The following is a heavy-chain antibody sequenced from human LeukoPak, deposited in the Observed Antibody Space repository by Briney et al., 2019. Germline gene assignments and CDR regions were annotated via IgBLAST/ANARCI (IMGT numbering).Heavy chain of an antibody. CDR1: GGSFRGYY. J-gene: IGHJ4*02. Sequence: SETLSLTCAVYGGSFRGYYWSWIRQPPGKGLEWIGEINHSGSTNYNPSLKSRVTISLDTSKNQISLKLSSVTAADTAVYYCAREGYCSSTNCYNFNYWGQGTLVTVSS. V-gene: IGHV4-34*01. CDR2: INHSGST. CDR3: AREGYCSSTNCYNFNY. D-gene: IGHD2-2*02.